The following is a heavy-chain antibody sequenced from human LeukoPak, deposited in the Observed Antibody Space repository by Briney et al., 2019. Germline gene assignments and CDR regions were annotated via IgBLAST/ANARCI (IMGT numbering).Heavy chain of an antibody. CDR3: ARYSGSHPAPYYFDY. CDR2: IYYSGST. Sequence: SETLSLTCTVSGGSVSSGSYYWRWTRQPPGKGLEWIVYIYYSGSTNYNPSLKSRVTISVDTSKNQFSLKLSSVTAADTAVYYCARYSGSHPAPYYFDYWGQGTLVTVSS. V-gene: IGHV4-61*01. CDR1: GGSVSSGSYY. J-gene: IGHJ4*02. D-gene: IGHD1-26*01.